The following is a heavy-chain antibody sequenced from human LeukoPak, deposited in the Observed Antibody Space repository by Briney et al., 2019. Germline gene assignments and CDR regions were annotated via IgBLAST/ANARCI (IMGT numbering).Heavy chain of an antibody. V-gene: IGHV1-69*04. J-gene: IGHJ4*02. CDR2: IIPILDIA. D-gene: IGHD5-24*01. CDR1: GGTFSSYA. CDR3: ARGSRDGYNRAPFDY. Sequence: SVKVSCKASGGTFSSYAISWVRQAPGQGLEWMGRIIPILDIANYAQKFQGRVTITADKSTSTAYMELSSLRSEDTAVYYCARGSRDGYNRAPFDYWGQGTLVTVSS.